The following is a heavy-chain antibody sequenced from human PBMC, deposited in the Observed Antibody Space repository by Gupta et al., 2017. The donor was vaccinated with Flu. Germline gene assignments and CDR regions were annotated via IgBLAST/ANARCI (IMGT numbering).Heavy chain of an antibody. Sequence: EVQLLESGGGLVQPGGSLRLSCAASGFPLSSYAMSWVRQAPGKGLEWVSAISGSGGSTYYADSVKGRFTISRDNSKNTLYLQMNSLRAEDTAVYYCAKNRAAAGIRGYFDYWGQGTLVTVSS. CDR2: ISGSGGST. D-gene: IGHD6-13*01. V-gene: IGHV3-23*01. J-gene: IGHJ4*02. CDR1: GFPLSSYA. CDR3: AKNRAAAGIRGYFDY.